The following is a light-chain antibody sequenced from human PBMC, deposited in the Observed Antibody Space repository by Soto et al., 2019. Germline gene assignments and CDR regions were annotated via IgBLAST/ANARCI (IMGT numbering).Light chain of an antibody. V-gene: IGKV1-39*01. Sequence: IQMTQSPSSLSASVGDRVTITCRASQSISSYLNWYQQKPGKAPKLLIYAASSLQSGVPSRFSGSGSGTDFTLTISSLQPEDFAAYYCQQSYSQPRTFGQGTKVDIK. CDR1: QSISSY. J-gene: IGKJ1*01. CDR3: QQSYSQPRT. CDR2: AAS.